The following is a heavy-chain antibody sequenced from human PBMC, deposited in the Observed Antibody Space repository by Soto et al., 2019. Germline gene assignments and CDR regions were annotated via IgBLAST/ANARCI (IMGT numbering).Heavy chain of an antibody. Sequence: QVQLVQSRAEVMKPGASVKVACEASGYTCTSCDINCVQHAIGQGLEWMGWMNPNSGNTCYAQKFQGRVTMTRNTSISTAYMELSSLRSENPAVYYCATTLYGNNVDSWGTGNLVTGSS. CDR1: GYTCTSCD. CDR2: MNPNSGNT. CDR3: ATTLYGNNVDS. J-gene: IGHJ4*02. D-gene: IGHD4-4*01. V-gene: IGHV1-8*01.